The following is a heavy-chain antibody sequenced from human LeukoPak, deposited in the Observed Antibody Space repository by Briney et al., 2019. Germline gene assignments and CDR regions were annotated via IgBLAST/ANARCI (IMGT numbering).Heavy chain of an antibody. CDR3: ARGSSSWDY. J-gene: IGHJ4*02. CDR1: GGSISSYY. CDR2: IYYSGST. Sequence: SETLSLTCTVSGGSISSYYRSWIRQPPGKGLEWIGYIYYSGSTNYNPSLKSRVTISVDTSKNQFSLKLSSVTAADTAVYYCARGSSSWDYWGQGTLVTVSS. V-gene: IGHV4-59*08. D-gene: IGHD6-13*01.